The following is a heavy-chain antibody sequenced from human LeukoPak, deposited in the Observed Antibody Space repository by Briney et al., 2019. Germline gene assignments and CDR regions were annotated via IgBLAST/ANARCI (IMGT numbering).Heavy chain of an antibody. CDR3: ARMITMVRGLGWFDP. V-gene: IGHV4-59*01. CDR2: IYYSGST. D-gene: IGHD3-10*01. Sequence: SETLSLTCTVSGGSISSYYWSWIRQPPGKGLKWIGYIYYSGSTNYNPSLKSRVTISVDTSKNQFSLKLSSVTAADTGVYYCARMITMVRGLGWFDPWGQGTLVTVS. CDR1: GGSISSYY. J-gene: IGHJ5*02.